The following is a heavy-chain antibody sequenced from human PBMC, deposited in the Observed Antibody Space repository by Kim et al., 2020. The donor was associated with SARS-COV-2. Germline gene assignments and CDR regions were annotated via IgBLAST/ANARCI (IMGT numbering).Heavy chain of an antibody. CDR3: ARATYGGNSPSDY. V-gene: IGHV1-69*13. J-gene: IGHJ4*02. D-gene: IGHD2-21*02. CDR2: IIPVFATV. CDR1: VGTFSSYA. Sequence: SVKVSCKASVGTFSSYAINWVRQAPGQGLEWMGGIIPVFATVYYAQKFQDRVTFTADESTSTAYMELTSLGSEDTAVYYCARATYGGNSPSDYWGQGTL.